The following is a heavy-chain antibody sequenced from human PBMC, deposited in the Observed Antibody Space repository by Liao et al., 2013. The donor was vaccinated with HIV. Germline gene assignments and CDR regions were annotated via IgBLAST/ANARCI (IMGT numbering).Heavy chain of an antibody. Sequence: QVQLQQWGAGLLKPSETLSLTCAVYGGSLSGYYWGWIRQSPGKGLEWLGESNHTGSTNYNPSLKSRVTISLDTSKNQVSLTLNSAAAADTALYFCARGRGRVATGSGSYFDAWGQGTLVTVSS. CDR1: GGSLSGYY. J-gene: IGHJ4*02. CDR2: SNHTGST. D-gene: IGHD5-12*01. CDR3: ARGRGRVATGSGSYFDA. V-gene: IGHV4-34*01.